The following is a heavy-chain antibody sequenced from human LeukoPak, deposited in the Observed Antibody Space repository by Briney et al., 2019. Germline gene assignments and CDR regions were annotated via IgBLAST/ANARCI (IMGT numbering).Heavy chain of an antibody. J-gene: IGHJ6*04. Sequence: GGSLRLSCAASGFTFSSYAMSWVRQAPGKGLEWVANIKQDGSEKYYVDSVKGRFTISRDNAKNSLYLQMNSLRAEDTAVYYCAREAATYGVWGKGTTVTVSS. D-gene: IGHD2-15*01. CDR1: GFTFSSYA. CDR3: AREAATYGV. V-gene: IGHV3-7*01. CDR2: IKQDGSEK.